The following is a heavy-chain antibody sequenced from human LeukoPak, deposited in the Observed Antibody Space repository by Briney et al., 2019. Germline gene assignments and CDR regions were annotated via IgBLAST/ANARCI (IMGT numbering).Heavy chain of an antibody. J-gene: IGHJ4*02. CDR3: ARSPSYSSSWYALDS. D-gene: IGHD6-13*01. Sequence: GGSLRLSCEASGFSFSGYDMHWVRQATGKGLERVSAIGTAGDTYYSDSVRGRFTISRENAKNSLDLQMHSLRAGDTAVYYCARSPSYSSSWYALDSWGQGTLVTVSS. CDR1: GFSFSGYD. V-gene: IGHV3-13*01. CDR2: IGTAGDT.